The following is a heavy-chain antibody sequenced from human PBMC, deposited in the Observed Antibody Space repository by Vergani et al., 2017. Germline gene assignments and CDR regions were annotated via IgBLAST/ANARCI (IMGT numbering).Heavy chain of an antibody. Sequence: QVQLVESGGGVVQPGTSLRLSCVVSGFALNRHAMYWVRQAPGKGLEWVVGISFDGTNEYYPDLVKGRFTISRDIAKNTLYLQVRSLRLEDTGVYHCVRDRGLCAGGRCYTEGWEYWGQGAPGTVSS. CDR1: GFALNRHA. CDR3: VRDRGLCAGGRCYTEGWEY. CDR2: ISFDGTNE. V-gene: IGHV3-30-3*01. D-gene: IGHD2-2*02. J-gene: IGHJ4*02.